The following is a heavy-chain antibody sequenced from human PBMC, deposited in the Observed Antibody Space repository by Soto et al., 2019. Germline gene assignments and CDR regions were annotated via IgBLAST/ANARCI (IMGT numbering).Heavy chain of an antibody. CDR1: GFTFSSYA. CDR2: ISYDGSNK. V-gene: IGHV3-30-3*01. J-gene: IGHJ4*02. CDR3: ARLGSSSWTGYFDY. D-gene: IGHD6-13*01. Sequence: GGSLRLSCAASGFTFSSYAMHWVRQAPGKGLEWVAVISYDGSNKYYADSVKGRFTISRDNSKNTLYLQMNSLRAEDTAVYYCARLGSSSWTGYFDYWGQGTLVTVSS.